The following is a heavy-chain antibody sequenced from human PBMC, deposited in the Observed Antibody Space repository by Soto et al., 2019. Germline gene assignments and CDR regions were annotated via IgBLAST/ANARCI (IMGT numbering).Heavy chain of an antibody. J-gene: IGHJ5*02. CDR3: ARFRRFRDGYPIYDPPWFDP. Sequence: QVQLQQWGAGLLKPSETLSLTCAVYGGSFSGYYWSWIRQPPGKGLEWIGEINHSGSTNYNPSLKSRVTISVETSKKQFSLKLSSVAAADTAVYYCARFRRFRDGYPIYDPPWFDPWGQGTLVTVSS. D-gene: IGHD5-12*01. CDR2: INHSGST. CDR1: GGSFSGYY. V-gene: IGHV4-34*01.